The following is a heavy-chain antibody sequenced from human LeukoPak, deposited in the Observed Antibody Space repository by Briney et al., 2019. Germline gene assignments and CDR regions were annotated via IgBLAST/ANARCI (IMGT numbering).Heavy chain of an antibody. D-gene: IGHD2-21*02. CDR1: GFTFHNYA. V-gene: IGHV3-43*02. CDR2: TSGDGITT. Sequence: GGSLRLSCAASGFTFHNYAIHWVRQAPGKGLEWVSLTSGDGITTYFADSVQGRFTISRDNAKNSLYLQMNSLRAEDTAVYYCARGAVTARSFDYWGQGTLVTVSS. CDR3: ARGAVTARSFDY. J-gene: IGHJ4*02.